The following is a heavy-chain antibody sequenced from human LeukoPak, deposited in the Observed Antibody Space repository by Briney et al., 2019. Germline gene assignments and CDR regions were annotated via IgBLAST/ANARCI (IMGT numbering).Heavy chain of an antibody. Sequence: PSETLSLTCTVSGGSISIISSSTYYWGWIRQAPGKGLEWIGSLYYGENSHYNPSLKGRATLSVDTSNNQFSLKLTSVTAADAAVYFCARQLPTAAADTRGYFDYWDQGTVVTISS. V-gene: IGHV4-39*01. D-gene: IGHD6-25*01. CDR3: ARQLPTAAADTRGYFDY. CDR2: LYYGENS. J-gene: IGHJ4*02. CDR1: GGSISIISSSTYY.